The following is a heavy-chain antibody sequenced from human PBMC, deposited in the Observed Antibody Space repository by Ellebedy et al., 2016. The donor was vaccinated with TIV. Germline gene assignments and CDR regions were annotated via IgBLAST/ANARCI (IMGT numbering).Heavy chain of an antibody. Sequence: ASVKVSXKASGYTFTSYYMHWVRQAPGQGLEWMGIINPGAGYTNYAQKFQGRVTLTRDTSTSTVYMELSSLRSEDTVVYYCARDLFGGVTADYWGQGTLVTVSS. J-gene: IGHJ4*02. CDR3: ARDLFGGVTADY. CDR2: INPGAGYT. V-gene: IGHV1-46*01. CDR1: GYTFTSYY. D-gene: IGHD3-16*01.